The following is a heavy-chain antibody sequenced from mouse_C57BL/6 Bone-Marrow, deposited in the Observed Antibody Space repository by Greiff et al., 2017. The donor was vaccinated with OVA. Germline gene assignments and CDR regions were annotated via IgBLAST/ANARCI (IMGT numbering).Heavy chain of an antibody. CDR3: TLIYYYGSSRYYFDY. J-gene: IGHJ2*01. Sequence: EVQLQESGAELVRPGASVKLSCTASGFNIKDDYMHWVKQRPEQGLEWIGWIDPENGDTEYASKFQGKATITADTSSNTAYLQLSSLTSEDTAVYYCTLIYYYGSSRYYFDYWGQGTTLTVSS. D-gene: IGHD1-1*01. CDR1: GFNIKDDY. V-gene: IGHV14-4*01. CDR2: IDPENGDT.